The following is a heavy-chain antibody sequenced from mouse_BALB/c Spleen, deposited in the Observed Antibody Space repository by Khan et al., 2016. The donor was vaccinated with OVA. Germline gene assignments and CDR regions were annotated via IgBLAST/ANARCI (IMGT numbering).Heavy chain of an antibody. CDR3: ARLAYYYDSEGFAY. CDR1: GFTFSTYG. Sequence: EVELVESGGDVVKPGGSLKLSCAASGFTFSTYGMSWVRQTPDKRLEWVATVSTGGHYTYYPDTVTGRFTISRDNAKNTLYLQMRSMKSEDTAMFYCARLAYYYDSEGFAYWGQGTLVTVSA. J-gene: IGHJ3*01. D-gene: IGHD1-1*01. CDR2: VSTGGHYT. V-gene: IGHV5-6*01.